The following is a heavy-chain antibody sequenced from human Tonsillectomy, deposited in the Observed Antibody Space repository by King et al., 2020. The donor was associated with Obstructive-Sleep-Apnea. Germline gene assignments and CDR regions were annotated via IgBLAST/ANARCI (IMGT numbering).Heavy chain of an antibody. CDR1: GGSISSYY. CDR3: ARSLDSSGYYYTNY. J-gene: IGHJ4*02. V-gene: IGHV4-59*08. D-gene: IGHD3-22*01. CDR2: ISYSGST. Sequence: QLQESGPGLVKPSETLSLTCTVSGGSISSYYWSWIRQPPGKGLEWIGYISYSGSTNYNPSLKSQATISVDTSKNQFSLKLSSVTAADTAVYYCARSLDSSGYYYTNYWGQGTLVTVSS.